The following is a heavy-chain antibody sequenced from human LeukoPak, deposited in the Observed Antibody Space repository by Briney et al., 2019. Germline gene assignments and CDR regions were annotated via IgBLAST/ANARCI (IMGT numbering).Heavy chain of an antibody. J-gene: IGHJ6*04. V-gene: IGHV1-2*02. CDR1: GYTFTGYY. D-gene: IGHD3-10*01. CDR2: INPNSGGT. Sequence: GASVKVSCKASGYTFTGYYMHWVRQAPGQGLEWMGWINPNSGGTNYAQKFQGRVTMTRDTTISTAYMELSRLRSDDTAVYYCARDFDNGPPAFTMVRGVVYFMDVWGKGTTVTVSS. CDR3: ARDFDNGPPAFTMVRGVVYFMDV.